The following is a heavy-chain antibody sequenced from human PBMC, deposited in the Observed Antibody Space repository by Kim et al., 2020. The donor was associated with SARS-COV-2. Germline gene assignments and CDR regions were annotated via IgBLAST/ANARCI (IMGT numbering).Heavy chain of an antibody. CDR1: GFTFSSYW. V-gene: IGHV3-7*03. CDR2: IKQDGSEK. J-gene: IGHJ6*02. CDR3: ARDLLELVVVNPYYYYGMDV. D-gene: IGHD3-22*01. Sequence: GGSLRLSCAASGFTFSSYWMSWVRQAPGKGLEWVANIKQDGSEKYYVDSVKGRFTISRDNAKNSLYLQMNSLRAEDTAVYYCARDLLELVVVNPYYYYGMDVWGQGTTVTVSS.